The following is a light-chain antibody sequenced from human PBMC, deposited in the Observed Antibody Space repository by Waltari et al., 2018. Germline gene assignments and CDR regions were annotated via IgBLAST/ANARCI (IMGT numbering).Light chain of an antibody. CDR2: ERN. Sequence: QSALTQPASVSGSPGQSITISCTGTGNDIGTFDLVSWYQQYPGEAPTLLIFERNKSPSGVSHRFSGSKSGNTASLTISGLQAEDEADYYCCSYAGRDSLVFGGGTKVTVL. J-gene: IGLJ3*02. V-gene: IGLV2-23*01. CDR1: GNDIGTFDL. CDR3: CSYAGRDSLV.